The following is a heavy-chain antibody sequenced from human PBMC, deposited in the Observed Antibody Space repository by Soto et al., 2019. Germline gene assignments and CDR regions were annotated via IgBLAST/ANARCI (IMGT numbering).Heavy chain of an antibody. CDR1: GYTFTSYA. J-gene: IGHJ6*03. Sequence: QVQLVQSGAEVKKPGASVKVSCKASGYTFTSYAMHWVRQAPGQRLEWMGWINAGNGNTKYSQKFQGRVTITRDTSASTAYMELSSLRSEDTAVYYCARDRHYDFWSGVYYYYYKDVWGKGTTVTVSS. CDR3: ARDRHYDFWSGVYYYYYKDV. D-gene: IGHD3-3*01. V-gene: IGHV1-3*01. CDR2: INAGNGNT.